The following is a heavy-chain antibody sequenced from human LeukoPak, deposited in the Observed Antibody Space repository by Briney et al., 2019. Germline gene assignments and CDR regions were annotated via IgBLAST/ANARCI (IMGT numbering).Heavy chain of an antibody. Sequence: SETLSLTCTVSGGSLSSGCYYWRWLRQPAGRGLEWFGRIYRSGSTNYNPSLKSRVTTSVDTSKNQFSLKLSSVTAADTAVYYCASFPFDFWSGYYAPWGQGTLVTVSS. CDR3: ASFPFDFWSGYYAP. CDR2: IYRSGST. V-gene: IGHV4-61*02. D-gene: IGHD3-3*01. CDR1: GGSLSSGCYY. J-gene: IGHJ5*02.